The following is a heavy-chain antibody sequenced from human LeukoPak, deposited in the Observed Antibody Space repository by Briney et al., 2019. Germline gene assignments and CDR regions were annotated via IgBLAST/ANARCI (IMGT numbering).Heavy chain of an antibody. J-gene: IGHJ6*03. V-gene: IGHV1-2*02. CDR2: INPNSGGT. Sequence: GASVKVSCKASGYTFTGYYMHWARQAPGQGLEWMGWINPNSGGTNYAQKFQGRVTMTRDTSISTAYMELSRLRSDDTAVYYCAIPYGDYYYYMDVWGKGTTVTVSS. D-gene: IGHD4-17*01. CDR3: AIPYGDYYYYMDV. CDR1: GYTFTGYY.